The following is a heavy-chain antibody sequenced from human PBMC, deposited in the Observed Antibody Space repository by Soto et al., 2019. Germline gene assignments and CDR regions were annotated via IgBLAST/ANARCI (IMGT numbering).Heavy chain of an antibody. J-gene: IGHJ5*02. Sequence: VGSLRLSCAASGFTFSSYAMHWVRQAPGKGLEWVAVISYDGSNKYYADSVKGRFTISRDNSKNTLYLQMNSLRAEDTAVYYCARDQDSSGGSDHNWFDPWGQGTLVTVSS. V-gene: IGHV3-30-3*01. CDR3: ARDQDSSGGSDHNWFDP. CDR1: GFTFSSYA. CDR2: ISYDGSNK. D-gene: IGHD3-22*01.